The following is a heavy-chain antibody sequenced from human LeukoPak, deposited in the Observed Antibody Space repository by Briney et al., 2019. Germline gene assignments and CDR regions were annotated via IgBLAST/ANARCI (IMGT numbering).Heavy chain of an antibody. Sequence: ASVKVSCKGSGYTFDRYGVTWVRQAPGQGLEWMEWISTYNGNTTYAQKIQGRVTMTTDTSTNTVYMDLRSLRSDDTAVYYCARDLGHCRNVFCSSSAYWGRGTLVTVSS. J-gene: IGHJ4*02. CDR2: ISTYNGNT. D-gene: IGHD1-14*01. V-gene: IGHV1-18*01. CDR1: GYTFDRYG. CDR3: ARDLGHCRNVFCSSSAY.